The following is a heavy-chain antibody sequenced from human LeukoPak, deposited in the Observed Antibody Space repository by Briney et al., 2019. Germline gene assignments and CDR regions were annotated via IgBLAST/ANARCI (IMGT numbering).Heavy chain of an antibody. CDR1: GGSISSSSYY. CDR3: VADLVGATPDY. Sequence: SETLSLTCTVSGGSISSSSYYWSWIRQPAGKGLEWIGRIYTSGSTYYNPSLKSRVTISVDTSKNQFSLKLSSVTAADTAVYYCVADLVGATPDYWGQGTLVTVSS. J-gene: IGHJ4*02. CDR2: IYTSGST. D-gene: IGHD1-26*01. V-gene: IGHV4-61*02.